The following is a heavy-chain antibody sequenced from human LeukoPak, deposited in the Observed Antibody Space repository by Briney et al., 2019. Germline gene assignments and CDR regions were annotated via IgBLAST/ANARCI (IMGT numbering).Heavy chain of an antibody. CDR2: ISHSGST. CDR3: ARHLLRDGYNW. Sequence: SETLSLTCGVYGGSFNGYYWSWIRQPPGKGLEWIGEISHSGSTNYSPSLKSRITISVDTSKNQFSLKLSSVTAADTAVYYCARHLLRDGYNWWGQGTLVTVSS. V-gene: IGHV4-34*01. CDR1: GGSFNGYY. J-gene: IGHJ4*02. D-gene: IGHD5-24*01.